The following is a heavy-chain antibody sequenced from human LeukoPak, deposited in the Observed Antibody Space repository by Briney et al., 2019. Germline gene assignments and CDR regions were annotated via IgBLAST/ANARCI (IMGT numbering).Heavy chain of an antibody. CDR1: GGSFSGYY. V-gene: IGHV4-34*01. J-gene: IGHJ4*02. D-gene: IGHD3-10*01. CDR3: ARGLWFGELLQPPFDY. Sequence: SETLSLTCAVYGGSFSGYYWSWIRQPPGKGLEWIGEINHSGSTNYNPSLKSRVTTSVDTSKNQFSLKLSSVTAADTAVYYCARGLWFGELLQPPFDYWGQGTLVTVSS. CDR2: INHSGST.